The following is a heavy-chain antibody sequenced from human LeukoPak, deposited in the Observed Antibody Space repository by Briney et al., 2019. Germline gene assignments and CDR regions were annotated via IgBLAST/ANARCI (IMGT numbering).Heavy chain of an antibody. V-gene: IGHV5-51*01. J-gene: IGHJ4*02. CDR3: AITYSSSWYGLDY. CDR1: GYSFTSYW. D-gene: IGHD6-13*01. Sequence: GESLKISCKGSGYSFTSYWIGWVRQMPGKGLEWMGIIYPGDSDTRYSPSFQGQVTISADKSISTAYLQWSSLKASDTAMYYCAITYSSSWYGLDYWGQGTLVTVSS. CDR2: IYPGDSDT.